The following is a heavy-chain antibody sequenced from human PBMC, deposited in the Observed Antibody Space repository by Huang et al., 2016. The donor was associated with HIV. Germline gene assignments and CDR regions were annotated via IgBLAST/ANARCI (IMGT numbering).Heavy chain of an antibody. CDR3: VTKASAMDV. J-gene: IGHJ6*02. D-gene: IGHD2-8*01. V-gene: IGHV3-7*01. CDR1: TFTFTAYW. CDR2: IRQDGSER. Sequence: LVESGGGLVQPGGSLRLSCGGSTFTFTAYWLTWVRQPPGEGLEWVGIIRQDGSERFYLDSVKGRFNISRDNGKKLRFLDMTSLQVDDTATYFCVTKASAMDVWGQGTTVIVSS.